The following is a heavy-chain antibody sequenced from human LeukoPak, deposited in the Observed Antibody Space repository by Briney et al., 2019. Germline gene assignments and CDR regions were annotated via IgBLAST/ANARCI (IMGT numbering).Heavy chain of an antibody. V-gene: IGHV4-59*08. CDR2: IFYSGST. D-gene: IGHD6-13*01. CDR1: GGSISSYY. J-gene: IGHJ4*02. Sequence: PSETLSLPCTVSGGSISSYYWSWIRQPPGKGLEWIGYIFYSGSTNYNPSLKSRVTISVDTSKNQFSLKLTSVTAADTAVYYCARHYSWLAAGFDYWGQGTLVTVSS. CDR3: ARHYSWLAAGFDY.